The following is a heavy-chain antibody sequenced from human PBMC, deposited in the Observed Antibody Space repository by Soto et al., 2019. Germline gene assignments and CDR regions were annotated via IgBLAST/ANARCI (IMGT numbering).Heavy chain of an antibody. CDR3: ARLPSGGAFDI. J-gene: IGHJ3*02. CDR2: IYYSGST. Sequence: QLQLQESGPGLVKPSETLSLTCTVSGGSISSSSYYWGWIRQPPGKGLEWIGSIYYSGSTYYNPSLKSRVTISVDTSKNQFSLKLSSVTAADTAVYYCARLPSGGAFDIWGQGTMVTVSS. V-gene: IGHV4-39*01. CDR1: GGSISSSSYY.